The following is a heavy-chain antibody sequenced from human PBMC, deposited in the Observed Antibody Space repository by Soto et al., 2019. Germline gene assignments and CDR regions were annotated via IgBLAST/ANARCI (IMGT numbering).Heavy chain of an antibody. Sequence: QVQLVQSGAGVKKPGSSVKVSCKASGGTFSSYAISWVRQAPGQGLEWMGGIIPIFGTANYAQKFQGRVTITADESTSTAYMELSSLRSEDTAVYYCARELITGRDDYYYGMDVWGQGTTVTVSS. J-gene: IGHJ6*02. D-gene: IGHD1-20*01. CDR1: GGTFSSYA. CDR3: ARELITGRDDYYYGMDV. V-gene: IGHV1-69*01. CDR2: IIPIFGTA.